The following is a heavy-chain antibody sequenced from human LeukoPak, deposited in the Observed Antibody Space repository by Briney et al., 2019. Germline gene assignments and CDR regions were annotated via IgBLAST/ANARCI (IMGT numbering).Heavy chain of an antibody. D-gene: IGHD6-13*01. CDR2: IYHSGST. CDR1: GGSISSGGYY. J-gene: IGHJ4*02. V-gene: IGHV4-30-2*01. CDR3: AREKGGPDMAAATN. Sequence: SQTLSLTCTVSGGSISSGGYYWSWIRQPPGKGLEWIGYIYHSGSTYYNPSLKSRVTISVDRSKNQFSLKLSSVTAADTAVYYCAREKGGPDMAAATNWGQGTLVTVSS.